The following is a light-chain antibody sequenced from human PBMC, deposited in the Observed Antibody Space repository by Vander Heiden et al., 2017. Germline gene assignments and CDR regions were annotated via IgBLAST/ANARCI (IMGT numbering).Light chain of an antibody. J-gene: IGKJ1*01. Sequence: NQMPQSPSSLSASVGDGVTITCRASQYIGHYLACYHHKPGKVPQILIYSASTLQGWVSSRRRGSGSGREYAITISGLQPEDGASYYCRKYDDDAWTFGPGTKVEVK. CDR3: RKYDDDAWT. CDR2: SAS. CDR1: QYIGHY. V-gene: IGKV1-27*01.